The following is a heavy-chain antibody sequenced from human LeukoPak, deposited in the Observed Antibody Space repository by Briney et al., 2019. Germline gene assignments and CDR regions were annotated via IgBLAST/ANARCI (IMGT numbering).Heavy chain of an antibody. J-gene: IGHJ5*02. D-gene: IGHD5-24*01. V-gene: IGHV4-39*01. CDR1: GGSTSRSRFY. CDR2: IYYSGST. CDR3: ARQWVLQRGTNRFDP. Sequence: SETLSPTRAVSGGSTSRSRFYWGWVPQPPGKGLEGVWSIYYSGSTYFNLSLKSRVMISVDTSSNQISLKLSSVTAADTAVYYCARQWVLQRGTNRFDPWGQGTLVTVSS.